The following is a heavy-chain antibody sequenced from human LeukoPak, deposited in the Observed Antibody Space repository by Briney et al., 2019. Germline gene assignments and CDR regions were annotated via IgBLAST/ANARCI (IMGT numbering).Heavy chain of an antibody. CDR3: ARGRVPAAIYYYYGMDV. J-gene: IGHJ6*02. CDR2: INAGNDNT. CDR1: GYTFTSNT. Sequence: ASVKVSCKTSGYTFTSNTIHWVRQAPGQRLEWMGWINAGNDNTKYSQKFQGGVTITADKSTSTAYMELSSLRSEDTAVYYCARGRVPAAIYYYYGMDVWGQGTTVTVSS. D-gene: IGHD2-2*01. V-gene: IGHV1-3*01.